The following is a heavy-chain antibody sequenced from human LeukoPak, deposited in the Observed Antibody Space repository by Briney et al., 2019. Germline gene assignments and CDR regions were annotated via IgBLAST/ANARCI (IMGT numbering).Heavy chain of an antibody. J-gene: IGHJ4*02. D-gene: IGHD6-13*01. CDR3: AKSFGYSRSWFDY. V-gene: IGHV3-23*01. CDR2: ISGNGGGT. Sequence: ERSLRLSCAASGFTFTSYAFHWARQAPGKGLEWVSGISGNGGGTYYADSVKGRFTISRDNSKNTLYLQMNSLRAEDTAVYYCAKSFGYSRSWFDYWGQGTLVTVSS. CDR1: GFTFTSYA.